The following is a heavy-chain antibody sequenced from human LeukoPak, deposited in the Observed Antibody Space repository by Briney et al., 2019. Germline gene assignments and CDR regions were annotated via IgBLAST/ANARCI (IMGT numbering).Heavy chain of an antibody. V-gene: IGHV3-48*03. CDR1: GFTFSSYE. Sequence: GGSLRLSCAASGFTFSSYEMNWVREAPGRGLEWVSYISSSGSTIYYADSVKGRFTISRDNSKNTLYLQMNSLRAEDTAIYYCAKIRAPAYDFWGQGTMVTVSS. CDR3: AKIRAPAYDF. J-gene: IGHJ3*01. D-gene: IGHD3-3*02. CDR2: ISSSGSTI.